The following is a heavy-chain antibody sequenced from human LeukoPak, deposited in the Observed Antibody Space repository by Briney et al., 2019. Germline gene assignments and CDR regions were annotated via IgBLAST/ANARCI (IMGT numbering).Heavy chain of an antibody. V-gene: IGHV4-59*08. CDR2: IYYSGST. Sequence: PSETLSLTCTVSGGSINSYYWSWIRQPPGKGLEWIGYIYYSGSTNYNPSLKSRVTISVDTSKNQFSLKLSSVTAADTAVYYCARWPTGGSFDYWGQGTLVAVSS. CDR1: GGSINSYY. J-gene: IGHJ4*02. CDR3: ARWPTGGSFDY. D-gene: IGHD3-16*01.